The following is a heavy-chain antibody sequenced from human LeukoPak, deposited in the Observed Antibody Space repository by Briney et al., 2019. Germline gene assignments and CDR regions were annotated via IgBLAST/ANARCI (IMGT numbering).Heavy chain of an antibody. Sequence: SETLSLTCAVYGGSFSGYYWSWIRQPPGKGLEWIGEINHSGSTNYNPSLKSRVTISVDTSKNQFSLKLSSVTAADTAVYYCATTETYSSSWWGQGTLVTVSS. CDR1: GGSFSGYY. J-gene: IGHJ4*02. D-gene: IGHD6-13*01. CDR3: ATTETYSSSW. V-gene: IGHV4-34*01. CDR2: INHSGST.